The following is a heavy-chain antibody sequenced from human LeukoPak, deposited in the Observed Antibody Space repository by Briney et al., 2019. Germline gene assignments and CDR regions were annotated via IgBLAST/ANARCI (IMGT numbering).Heavy chain of an antibody. CDR1: GFTFRTYS. CDR3: ARDHGRGYYFFDY. J-gene: IGHJ4*02. D-gene: IGHD3-22*01. Sequence: GGSLRLSCAASGFTFRTYSMNWVRQPPGKGLEWVSSISSSSSYIYYADSVKGRFTISRDNAKNSLYLQMNSLRAEDTAVYYCARDHGRGYYFFDYWGQGTLVTVSS. CDR2: ISSSSSYI. V-gene: IGHV3-21*01.